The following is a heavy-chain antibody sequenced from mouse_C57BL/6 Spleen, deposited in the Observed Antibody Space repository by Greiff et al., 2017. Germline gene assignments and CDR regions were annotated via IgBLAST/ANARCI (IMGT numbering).Heavy chain of an antibody. Sequence: EVQVVESGGDLVKPGGSLKLSCAASGFTFSSYGMSWVRQTPDKRLEWVATISSGGSYTYYPDSVKGRFPISRDNAKNTLYLQMSSLKSEDTAMYYCARRGTGTGDYWGQGTTLTVSS. D-gene: IGHD4-1*01. V-gene: IGHV5-6*01. J-gene: IGHJ2*01. CDR1: GFTFSSYG. CDR3: ARRGTGTGDY. CDR2: ISSGGSYT.